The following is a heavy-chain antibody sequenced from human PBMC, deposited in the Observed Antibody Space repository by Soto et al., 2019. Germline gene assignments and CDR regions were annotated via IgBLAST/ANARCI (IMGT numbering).Heavy chain of an antibody. J-gene: IGHJ4*02. D-gene: IGHD3-16*01. CDR2: IYWDDDR. V-gene: IGHV2-5*02. Sequence: QITLKESGPTLVKPTQTLALTCTFSGFSLTTNGLGVGWFRQPPGKALQWLALIYWDDDRRYSPSLNSRLAITKDPSKNQVVLTLANVDPVDTATYYCAQRPRMIDAFDYWGQGTLVTVSS. CDR3: AQRPRMIDAFDY. CDR1: GFSLTTNGLG.